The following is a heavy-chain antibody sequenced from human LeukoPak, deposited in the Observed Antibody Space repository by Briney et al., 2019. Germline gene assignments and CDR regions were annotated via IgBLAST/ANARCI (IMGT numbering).Heavy chain of an antibody. D-gene: IGHD3-10*02. Sequence: GGSLRLSCAASGFTFSSYGMHWVRQAPGKGLEWVSFIRYDGSNEYYADSVRGRFTISRDNSKNTLYLQMNSLRAEDTAVYYCAELGTMIGGVWGKGTTVTISS. CDR2: IRYDGSNE. CDR1: GFTFSSYG. CDR3: AELGTMIGGV. V-gene: IGHV3-30*02. J-gene: IGHJ6*04.